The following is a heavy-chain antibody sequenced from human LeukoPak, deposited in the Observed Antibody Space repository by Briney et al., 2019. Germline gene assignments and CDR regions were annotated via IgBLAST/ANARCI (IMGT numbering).Heavy chain of an antibody. Sequence: SQTLSLTCTVSGGSISSGGYYWSWIRQHPGKGLEWIGYIYYSGSTYYNPSLKSRVTISVDTSKNQFSLKLSSVTAADTAVYYCAREPVLRHPRSYYYYGMDVWGQGTTVTVSS. J-gene: IGHJ6*02. D-gene: IGHD3-3*01. CDR3: AREPVLRHPRSYYYYGMDV. CDR1: GGSISSGGYY. CDR2: IYYSGST. V-gene: IGHV4-30-4*08.